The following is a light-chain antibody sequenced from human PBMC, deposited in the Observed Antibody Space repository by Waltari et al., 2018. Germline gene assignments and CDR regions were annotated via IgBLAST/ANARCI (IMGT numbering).Light chain of an antibody. CDR2: DVS. J-gene: IGLJ1*01. CDR1: SSDVGGSNY. CDR3: SSYTSSNTDV. Sequence: QSTLTQPASVSGSPGQSITISCTGTSSDVGGSNYVSWYQQPPGKAAKPMIYDVSDLPSGVSNRFSGSKSGNPASLTISGLQAEYEADYYCSSYTSSNTDVFGTGTKVTVL. V-gene: IGLV2-14*03.